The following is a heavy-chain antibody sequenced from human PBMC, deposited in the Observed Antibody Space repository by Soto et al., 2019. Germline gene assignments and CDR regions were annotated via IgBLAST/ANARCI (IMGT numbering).Heavy chain of an antibody. CDR1: GFDFGSFG. CDR3: AKDVEKHQLDYHIDS. J-gene: IGHJ5*01. D-gene: IGHD6-13*01. CDR2: ISHDGNER. Sequence: GGSLRLSCAASGFDFGSFGIHWVRQAPGRGLDWVAVISHDGNERKYADSVKGRFTISRDNSKDTLYLQMYSLRPDDTAIYYCAKDVEKHQLDYHIDSWGQGSLVTVSS. V-gene: IGHV3-30*18.